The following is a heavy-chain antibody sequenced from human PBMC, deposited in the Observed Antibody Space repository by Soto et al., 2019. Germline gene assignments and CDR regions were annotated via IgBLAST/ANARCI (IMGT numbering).Heavy chain of an antibody. CDR1: GGTFSSYA. CDR2: IIPIFGTA. D-gene: IGHD6-6*01. CDR3: ARDNRYSSSHPLYYFDY. Sequence: QVQLVQSGAEVKKPGSSVKVSCKASGGTFSSYAISWVRQAPGQGLEWMGGIIPIFGTANYAQKFQGRVTITADESTSTAYMEVSSLRSEDTAVYYCARDNRYSSSHPLYYFDYWGQGTLVTVSS. J-gene: IGHJ4*02. V-gene: IGHV1-69*01.